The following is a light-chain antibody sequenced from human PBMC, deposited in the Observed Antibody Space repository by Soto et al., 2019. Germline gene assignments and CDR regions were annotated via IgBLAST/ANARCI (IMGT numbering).Light chain of an antibody. CDR1: QSVSGW. CDR3: QQYEIFSGT. Sequence: DIQMTQSTSTLSASVGDTVTVTCRASQSVSGWLAWYQQKPGEAPKLHIYDASALPRGVPSRFISSGSGTKFTITIASLQPDDFATYFCQQYEIFSGTFCPGTKVEI. CDR2: DAS. J-gene: IGKJ1*01. V-gene: IGKV1-5*01.